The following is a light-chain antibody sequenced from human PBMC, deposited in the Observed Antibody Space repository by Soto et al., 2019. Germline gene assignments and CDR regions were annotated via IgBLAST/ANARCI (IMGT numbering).Light chain of an antibody. CDR1: QAIRND. J-gene: IGKJ3*01. V-gene: IGKV1-6*01. CDR3: LQDHNFLT. Sequence: AMPMTQSPSSLSASVGDRVTITCRASQAIRNDLAWYQQKPGKAPKLLIYSASTLQSGVPSRFSGSGSGTDFTRPISSLQPEDFATYHCLQDHNFLTFGPGTKVDIK. CDR2: SAS.